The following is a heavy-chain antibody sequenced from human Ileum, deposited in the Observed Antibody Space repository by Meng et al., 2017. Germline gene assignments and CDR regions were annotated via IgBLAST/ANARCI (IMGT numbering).Heavy chain of an antibody. CDR3: ARDGPARWGPDY. D-gene: IGHD3-16*01. Sequence: EVQMVESGGGLVQAVESLRLYCAGSGFIDTTNYMSWVRQTPGKGLEWVSVIYNGGNTYYADSVKGRFTISGDTSKNTMYLHMNSLRVEDTGVYYCARDGPARWGPDYWGQGILVTVSS. J-gene: IGHJ4*02. CDR2: IYNGGNT. V-gene: IGHV3-53*01. CDR1: GFIDTTNY.